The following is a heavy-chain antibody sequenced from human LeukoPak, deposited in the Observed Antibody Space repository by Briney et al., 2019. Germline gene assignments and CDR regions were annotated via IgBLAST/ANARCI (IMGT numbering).Heavy chain of an antibody. CDR1: GGSISSYY. CDR3: ARGGPARRITMIVVAPLAFDI. J-gene: IGHJ3*02. D-gene: IGHD3-22*01. V-gene: IGHV4-34*01. CDR2: INHSGST. Sequence: PSETLSLTCTVSGGSISSYYWSWIRQPPGKGLEWIGEINHSGSTNYNPSLKSRVTISVDTSKNQFSLKLSSVTAADTAVYYCARGGPARRITMIVVAPLAFDIWGQGTMVTVSS.